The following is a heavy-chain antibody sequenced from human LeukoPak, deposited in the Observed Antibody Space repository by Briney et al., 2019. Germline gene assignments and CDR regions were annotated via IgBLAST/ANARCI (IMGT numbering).Heavy chain of an antibody. D-gene: IGHD3-22*01. CDR1: GFMFSSYS. V-gene: IGHV3-21*01. J-gene: IGHJ4*02. CDR2: IGSNIGYI. Sequence: PGGSLRLSCAASGFMFSSYSMNWVRQAPGKGLEWVSSIGSNIGYIYYADSVKGRFTISRDNAKNSVYLQMNSLRAEDTAVYYCSRGRDYYDTGGYYREFDYWGQGTLVTVSS. CDR3: SRGRDYYDTGGYYREFDY.